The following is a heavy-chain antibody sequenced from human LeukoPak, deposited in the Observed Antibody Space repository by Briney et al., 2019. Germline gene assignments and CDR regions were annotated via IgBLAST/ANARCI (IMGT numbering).Heavy chain of an antibody. V-gene: IGHV3-21*01. Sequence: PGRSLGLSCAASGFTFGDHAMSWVRQAPGKGLEWVSSISGSGDFIYYADSVKGRFTISKDNAKNSVHLQMNSLRAEDTAVYYCARDSEAYCGGDCFFCFDYWGQGTLVTVSS. CDR2: ISGSGDFI. D-gene: IGHD2-21*02. CDR3: ARDSEAYCGGDCFFCFDY. J-gene: IGHJ4*02. CDR1: GFTFGDHA.